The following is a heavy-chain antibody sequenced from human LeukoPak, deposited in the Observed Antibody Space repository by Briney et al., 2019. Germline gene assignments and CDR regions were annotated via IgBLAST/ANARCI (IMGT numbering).Heavy chain of an antibody. D-gene: IGHD1-1*01. CDR3: ARDYNFDYGDY. Sequence: WVSYISSSGSTIYYADSVKGRFTISRDNAKNSLYLQMNSLRAEDTAVYYCARDYNFDYGDYWGQGTLVTVSS. CDR2: ISSSGSTI. V-gene: IGHV3-11*04. J-gene: IGHJ4*02.